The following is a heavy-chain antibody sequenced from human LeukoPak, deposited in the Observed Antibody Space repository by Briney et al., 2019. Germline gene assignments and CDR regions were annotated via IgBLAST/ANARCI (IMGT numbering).Heavy chain of an antibody. CDR1: GHTFTSYG. Sequence: ASVKVSCKASGHTFTSYGISWVRQAPGQGLEWMGWISAYNGNTNYAQKLQGRVTMTTDTSTSTAYMELRSLRSDDTAVYYCATLRGGYSYGDRSFDYWGQGTLVTVSS. J-gene: IGHJ4*02. CDR3: ATLRGGYSYGDRSFDY. V-gene: IGHV1-18*01. CDR2: ISAYNGNT. D-gene: IGHD5-18*01.